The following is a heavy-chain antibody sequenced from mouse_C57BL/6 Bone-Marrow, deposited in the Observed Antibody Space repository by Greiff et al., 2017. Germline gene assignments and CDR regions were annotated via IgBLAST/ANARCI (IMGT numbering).Heavy chain of an antibody. J-gene: IGHJ3*01. CDR1: GFNIKDYY. V-gene: IGHV14-2*01. CDR3: ARRCYGNYVWFAY. CDR2: IDPEDGET. Sequence: VQLQQSGAELVKPGASVKLSCTASGFNIKDYYMHWVKQRTEQGLEWIGRIDPEDGETKYAPTFQGKATITVDTSSNTAYLQLSSLTSEATAVYYGARRCYGNYVWFAYWGQGTLVTVSA. D-gene: IGHD2-1*01.